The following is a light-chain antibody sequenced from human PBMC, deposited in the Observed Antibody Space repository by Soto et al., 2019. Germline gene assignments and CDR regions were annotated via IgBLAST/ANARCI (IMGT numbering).Light chain of an antibody. CDR2: DAS. CDR3: QQSYSTPRIT. Sequence: PSTLSASVGERATITCRASQSISRWLAWYQQKPGKAPQALIYDASSLKSGVPSRFSGSGSGTDFTLTISSLQPEDFATYYCQQSYSTPRITFGQGTRLEIK. CDR1: QSISRW. J-gene: IGKJ5*01. V-gene: IGKV1-39*01.